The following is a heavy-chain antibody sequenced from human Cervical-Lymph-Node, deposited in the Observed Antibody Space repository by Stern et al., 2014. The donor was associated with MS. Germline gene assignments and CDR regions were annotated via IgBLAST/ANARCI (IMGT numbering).Heavy chain of an antibody. CDR2: VIPCVGIS. CDR3: ARGSGDNWFDP. Sequence: QMQLVQSGAEVKKPGSSVKVSCKSSGGISWVRQAPGQGLEWMGGVIPCVGISTYAQKFQGRVTITADTSTNTTYLHLSRLTSADTAVYYCARGSGDNWFDPWGQGTLVTVSS. J-gene: IGHJ5*02. V-gene: IGHV1-69*17. CDR1: GG. D-gene: IGHD3-10*01.